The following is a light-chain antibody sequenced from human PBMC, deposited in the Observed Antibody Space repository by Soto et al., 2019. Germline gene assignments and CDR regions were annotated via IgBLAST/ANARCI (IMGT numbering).Light chain of an antibody. Sequence: DIVMTQSQLSLPFTPGEPASISCRSSQSLLHSNGYNYLDWYLQKPGQSPQLLIYLGSNRASGVPERFSGSGSGTDFTLKISRVEAEDVGVYYCMQALQMLTFGGGTKVDIK. CDR3: MQALQMLT. V-gene: IGKV2-28*01. J-gene: IGKJ4*01. CDR2: LGS. CDR1: QSLLHSNGYNY.